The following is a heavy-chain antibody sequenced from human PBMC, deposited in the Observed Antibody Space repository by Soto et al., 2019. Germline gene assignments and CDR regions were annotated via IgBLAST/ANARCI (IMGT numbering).Heavy chain of an antibody. J-gene: IGHJ5*02. CDR3: ARVRATTVVTRGHWFDP. CDR1: GYTFTSSG. D-gene: IGHD4-17*01. CDR2: ISAYNGNT. V-gene: IGHV1-18*01. Sequence: QVQLVQSGAEVKKPGASVKVSCKASGYTFTSSGISWVRQAPGQGLERMGWISAYNGNTNYAQKLQGRVTMTTDTSTSTAYMELRSLRSDDTAVYYCARVRATTVVTRGHWFDPWGQGTLVTVSS.